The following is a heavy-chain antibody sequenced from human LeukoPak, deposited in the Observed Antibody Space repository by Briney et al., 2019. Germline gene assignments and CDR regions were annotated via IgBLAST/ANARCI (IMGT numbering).Heavy chain of an antibody. CDR2: ISGSGGGT. J-gene: IGHJ4*02. D-gene: IGHD3/OR15-3a*01. CDR3: AKVRTGHFFDY. V-gene: IGHV3-23*01. CDR1: GFTFSSYA. Sequence: PGGSLRLSCAASGFTFSSYAMSWVRQAPGKGLEWVSAISGSGGGTYYADFVKGRFTISRDSSKNTLYLQMNSLRAEDTAVYYCAKVRTGHFFDYWGQGTLVTVSS.